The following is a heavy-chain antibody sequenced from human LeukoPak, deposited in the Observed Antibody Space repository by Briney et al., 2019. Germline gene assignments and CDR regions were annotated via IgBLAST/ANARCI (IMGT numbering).Heavy chain of an antibody. J-gene: IGHJ6*03. CDR2: INHSGST. CDR3: ARAGYYYYYMDV. V-gene: IGHV4-34*01. CDR1: GGSFSGYY. Sequence: SETLSLTCAVYGGSFSGYYWSWIRQPPGKGLEWIGEINHSGSTNYNPSLKSRVTISVDTSKNQFSLKLSSVTAADTAVYYCARAGYYYYYMDVWGKGTTVTVSS.